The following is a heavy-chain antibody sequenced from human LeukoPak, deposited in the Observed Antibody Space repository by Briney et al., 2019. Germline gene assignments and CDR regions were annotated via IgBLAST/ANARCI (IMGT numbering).Heavy chain of an antibody. V-gene: IGHV3-30*02. D-gene: IGHD1-26*01. CDR1: GFTFSSHG. J-gene: IGHJ4*02. CDR2: IRYDGSDK. Sequence: GGSLRLSCATSGFTFSSHGMHWVRQAPGKGLEWVAFIRYDGSDKYYADSVKGRFTISRDNSKNTLYLQMNSLRAEDTAVYYCAKDSWEVGATSEIDYWGQGTLVTVSS. CDR3: AKDSWEVGATSEIDY.